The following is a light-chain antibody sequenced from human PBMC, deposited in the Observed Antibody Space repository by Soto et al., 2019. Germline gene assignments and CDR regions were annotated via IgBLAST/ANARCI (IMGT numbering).Light chain of an antibody. V-gene: IGKV3-20*01. CDR3: QQYGNSPLT. CDR1: QSVSSNY. J-gene: IGKJ1*01. Sequence: EIVLTQSPGTLSLSPGERATLSCRASQSVSSNYLAWYQQKPGQAPRLLIYGASNRASGIPDRFSGSGSGPDFTLTISRLEPEDFAVYYCQQYGNSPLTFGQGTKVEIK. CDR2: GAS.